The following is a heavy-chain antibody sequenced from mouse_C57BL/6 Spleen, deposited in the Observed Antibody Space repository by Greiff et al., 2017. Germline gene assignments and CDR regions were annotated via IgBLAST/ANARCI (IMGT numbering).Heavy chain of an antibody. V-gene: IGHV1-54*01. CDR1: GYAFTNYL. D-gene: IGHD1-1*01. J-gene: IGHJ2*01. CDR2: INPGSGGT. Sequence: QVQLQQSGAELVRPGTSVKVSCKASGYAFTNYLIEWVKQRPGQGLEWIGVINPGSGGTNYNEKFKGKATLTADKSSSTAYMQLSSLTSEDSAVYFGARWGTTVVATEYFDYWGQGTTLTVSS. CDR3: ARWGTTVVATEYFDY.